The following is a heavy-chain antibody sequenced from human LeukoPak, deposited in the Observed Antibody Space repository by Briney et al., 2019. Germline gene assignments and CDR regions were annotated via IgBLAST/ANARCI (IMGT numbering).Heavy chain of an antibody. CDR2: INNKNGNP. CDR3: ARGTDVWETFGRYPWFDF. V-gene: IGHV7-4-1*02. Sequence: GASVKVSCKASGFTFTKFAINWVRQAPGQGLEWMGWINNKNGNPTYAQGFTGRFVFSLDTSVSTTYLEISSLEAADTAIYYCARGTDVWETFGRYPWFDFWGQGTLVTVSS. J-gene: IGHJ4*02. D-gene: IGHD3-16*01. CDR1: GFTFTKFA.